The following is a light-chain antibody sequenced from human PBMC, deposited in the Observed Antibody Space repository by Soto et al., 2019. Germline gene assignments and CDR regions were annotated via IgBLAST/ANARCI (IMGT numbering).Light chain of an antibody. V-gene: IGKV1-9*01. CDR3: QHLNAFPLT. Sequence: IQLTQSPSSLSASVGDRVTITCRASQALNSYLAWYQQEPGKAPTLLIYGGSTLQRRVPSRVSGSGSGTEFTLTISSLQYEAVAPYYCQHLNAFPLTFGGGTKVE. J-gene: IGKJ4*01. CDR2: GGS. CDR1: QALNSY.